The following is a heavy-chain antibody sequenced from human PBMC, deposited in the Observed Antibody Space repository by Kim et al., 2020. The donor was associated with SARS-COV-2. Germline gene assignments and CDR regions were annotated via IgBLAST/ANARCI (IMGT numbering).Heavy chain of an antibody. J-gene: IGHJ6*02. CDR3: ARDHPLPYCGGDYPLYGMDV. CDR1: GYTFTGYY. CDR2: INPNSGGT. Sequence: ASVKVSCKASGYTFTGYYMHWVRQAPGQGLEWMGWINPNSGGTNYAQKFQGWVTMTRDTSISTAYMELSRLRSDDTAVYYCARDHPLPYCGGDYPLYGMDVWGQGTTVTVSS. V-gene: IGHV1-2*04. D-gene: IGHD2-21*02.